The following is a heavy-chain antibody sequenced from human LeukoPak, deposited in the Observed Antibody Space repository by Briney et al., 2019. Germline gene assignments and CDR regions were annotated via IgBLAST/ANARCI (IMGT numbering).Heavy chain of an antibody. J-gene: IGHJ4*02. V-gene: IGHV4-39*01. CDR1: GGSISSSSYY. D-gene: IGHD2-8*01. Sequence: SQTLSLTCTVSGGSISSSSYYWGWIRQPPGKGLEWIGSIYYSGSTYYNPSLKSRVTISVDTSKNQFSLKLSSVTAADTAVYYCARLYCTNGVCYRVYFDYWGQGTLVTVSS. CDR3: ARLYCTNGVCYRVYFDY. CDR2: IYYSGST.